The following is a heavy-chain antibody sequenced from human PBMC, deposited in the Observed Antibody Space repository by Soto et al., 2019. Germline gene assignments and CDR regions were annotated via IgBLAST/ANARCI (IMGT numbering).Heavy chain of an antibody. V-gene: IGHV6-1*01. Sequence: SQTLSLTCAISGDSVSSKNAAWNWIRQSPSRGLEWLGRTYYRSKGSNGYNGYAVSVKSRIIINPDTSKNQFSLQLNSLTPDDTAVYYCARSGPGGYIDYWGQGTLVTVS. CDR3: ARSGPGGYIDY. D-gene: IGHD3-16*02. J-gene: IGHJ4*02. CDR2: TYYRSKGSNGYN. CDR1: GDSVSSKNAA.